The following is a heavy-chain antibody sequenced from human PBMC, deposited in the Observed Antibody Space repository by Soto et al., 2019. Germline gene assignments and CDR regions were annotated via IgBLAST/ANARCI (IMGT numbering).Heavy chain of an antibody. Sequence: PSETLSLTCAVYGGSFSGYYWSWIRQPPGKGLEWIGEINHSGSTNYDPSLKSRVTISVDTSKNQFSLKLSSVTAADTAVYYCARAKQRIAARPRFDYWGQGTLVTVSS. CDR3: ARAKQRIAARPRFDY. J-gene: IGHJ4*02. CDR1: GGSFSGYY. D-gene: IGHD6-6*01. V-gene: IGHV4-34*01. CDR2: INHSGST.